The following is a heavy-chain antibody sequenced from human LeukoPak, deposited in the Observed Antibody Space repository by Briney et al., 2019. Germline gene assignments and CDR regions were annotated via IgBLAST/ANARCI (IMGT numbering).Heavy chain of an antibody. J-gene: IGHJ4*02. V-gene: IGHV1-69*05. CDR3: ARETYYDILTGYADFDY. D-gene: IGHD3-9*01. CDR2: IIPIFGTA. Sequence: SVKVSCKASGGTFSSYAISWVRQAPGQGLEWMGRIIPIFGTANYAQKFQGRVTITTDESTSTAYMELSSLRSDDTAVYYCARETYYDILTGYADFDYWGQGTLVTVSS. CDR1: GGTFSSYA.